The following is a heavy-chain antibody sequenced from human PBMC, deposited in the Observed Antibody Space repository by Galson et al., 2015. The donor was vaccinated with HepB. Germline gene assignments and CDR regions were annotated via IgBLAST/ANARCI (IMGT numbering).Heavy chain of an antibody. Sequence: SLRLSCAASGFAFSDYYMTWIRQAPGKGLEWVSYISSSSVYTNYADSVKGRFTISRDNAKNSLYLQMNSLRAEDTALYYCARGIAVATPGCFDYWGQGTLVTVSS. CDR2: ISSSSVYT. CDR1: GFAFSDYY. V-gene: IGHV3-11*05. D-gene: IGHD6-19*01. CDR3: ARGIAVATPGCFDY. J-gene: IGHJ4*02.